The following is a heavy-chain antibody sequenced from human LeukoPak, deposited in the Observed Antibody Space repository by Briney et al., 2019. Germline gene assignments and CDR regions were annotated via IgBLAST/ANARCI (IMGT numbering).Heavy chain of an antibody. D-gene: IGHD4-17*01. J-gene: IGHJ4*02. CDR1: GGSFSGYY. Sequence: KTSETLSLTCAVYGGSFSGYYWSWIRQPPGKGLEWIGEINHSGSTNYNPSLKSRVTMSVDTSKNQFSLKLSSVTAADTAVYYCARDFTVVYFDYWGQGTLVIVSS. CDR3: ARDFTVVYFDY. CDR2: INHSGST. V-gene: IGHV4-34*01.